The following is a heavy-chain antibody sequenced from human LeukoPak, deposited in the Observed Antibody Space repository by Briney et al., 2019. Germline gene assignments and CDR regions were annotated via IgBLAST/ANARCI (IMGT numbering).Heavy chain of an antibody. D-gene: IGHD1-26*01. Sequence: GGSLRPSCAASGFTFSNFLMTWVRQAPGKGPEWVSAISGSGGDTYYADSVKGRFTISRDNSKNTLYLQMNSLRAEDTAVYYCAKKGATTGDFDYWGQGTLVTVSS. CDR2: ISGSGGDT. J-gene: IGHJ4*02. V-gene: IGHV3-23*01. CDR3: AKKGATTGDFDY. CDR1: GFTFSNFL.